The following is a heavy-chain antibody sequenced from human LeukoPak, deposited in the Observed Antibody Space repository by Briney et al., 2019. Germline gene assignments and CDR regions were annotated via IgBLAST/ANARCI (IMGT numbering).Heavy chain of an antibody. CDR1: GFTFSSYS. J-gene: IGHJ4*02. V-gene: IGHV3-21*01. D-gene: IGHD2-8*01. CDR3: ARRTNDFDY. CDR2: ISSSSSYI. Sequence: GGSLRLSCAASGFTFSSYSMNWVQQAAGKGLEWVSSISSSSSYIYYADSVKGRFTISRDNAKNSLYLQMNSLRAEDTAVYYCARRTNDFDYWGQGTLVTVSS.